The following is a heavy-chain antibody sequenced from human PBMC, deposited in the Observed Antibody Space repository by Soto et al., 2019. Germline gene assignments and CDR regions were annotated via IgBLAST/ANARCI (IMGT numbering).Heavy chain of an antibody. V-gene: IGHV3-23*01. J-gene: IGHJ5*02. CDR1: GLNFRSHD. D-gene: IGHD2-2*01. CDR2: INFAGTST. CDR3: AGDTNREWGLA. Sequence: GGSLRLSCVVSGLNFRSHDMNWVRQPPGKGLEYVSNINFAGTSTSYADAVKGRFAISRDNSQNTVYLEMNHLRPEDTAIYYGAGDTNREWGLASGPATVVTVSS.